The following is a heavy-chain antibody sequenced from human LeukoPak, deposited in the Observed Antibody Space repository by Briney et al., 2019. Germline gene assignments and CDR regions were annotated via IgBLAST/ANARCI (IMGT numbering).Heavy chain of an antibody. CDR1: GGSISNFF. Sequence: PSETLSLTCTVSGGSISNFFWSWIRQPAGKGLEWIGRIYTSGSTNYNPSLKSRVTMSIDTSKNQFSLKLSSVTAADTAVYYCAQSYYDFWTGPIGYWGQGTLVTVSP. D-gene: IGHD3-3*01. CDR2: IYTSGST. CDR3: AQSYYDFWTGPIGY. J-gene: IGHJ4*02. V-gene: IGHV4-4*07.